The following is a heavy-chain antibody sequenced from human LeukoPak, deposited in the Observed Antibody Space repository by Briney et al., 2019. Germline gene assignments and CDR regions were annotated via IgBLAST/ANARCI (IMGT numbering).Heavy chain of an antibody. CDR1: GFTFTDYY. CDR2: ISSSGSTI. J-gene: IGHJ3*02. V-gene: IGHV3-11*01. Sequence: GGSLRLSCAASGFTFTDYYMSWIRQAPGKGLEWLSYISSSGSTIYYADSVKGRFTISRDNAKNSLYLQMNSLRAEDMALYYCAKSDGGAFDIWGQGTMVTVSS. CDR3: AKSDGGAFDI. D-gene: IGHD6-25*01.